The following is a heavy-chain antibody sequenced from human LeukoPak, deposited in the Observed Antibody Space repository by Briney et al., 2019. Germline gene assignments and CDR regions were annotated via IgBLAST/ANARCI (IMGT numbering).Heavy chain of an antibody. V-gene: IGHV4-34*01. Sequence: PSETLSLTCAVYGGSFSGYYWSWIRQPPGKGLEWIGEINHSGSTNYNPSLKSRVTISVDTSKNQFSLKLSSVTAADTAVYYCARVVRGGGYCSSTSCAYGMDVWGQGTTVTVSS. D-gene: IGHD2-2*01. CDR2: INHSGST. CDR1: GGSFSGYY. CDR3: ARVVRGGGYCSSTSCAYGMDV. J-gene: IGHJ6*02.